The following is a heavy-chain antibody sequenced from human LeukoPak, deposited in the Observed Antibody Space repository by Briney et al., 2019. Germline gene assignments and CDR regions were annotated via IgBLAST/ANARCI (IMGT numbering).Heavy chain of an antibody. CDR2: IIPIFGTA. V-gene: IGHV1-69*01. CDR1: GGTFSSYA. D-gene: IGHD3-22*01. CDR3: ARDMYYHDSSGYTDDY. J-gene: IGHJ4*02. Sequence: GSSVKVSCKASGGTFSSYAISWVRQAPGQGLEWMGGIIPIFGTANYAQKFQGRVTITADESTSTAYMELSSLRSEDTAVYYCARDMYYHDSSGYTDDYWGQGTLVTVSS.